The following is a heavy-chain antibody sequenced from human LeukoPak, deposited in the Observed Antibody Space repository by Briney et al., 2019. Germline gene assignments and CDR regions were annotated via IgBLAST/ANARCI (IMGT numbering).Heavy chain of an antibody. D-gene: IGHD7-27*01. CDR3: ARENWDFDF. CDR2: IRFNGN. J-gene: IGHJ4*02. V-gene: IGHV3-30*02. Sequence: GGSLRLSCAASGFTLSNYAIHWVRQAPGKGLEWVASIRFNGNFYADYVKGRFTISRDNSKSTESLQMDTLRTEDTALYYCARENWDFDFWGQGTLVTVSS. CDR1: GFTLSNYA.